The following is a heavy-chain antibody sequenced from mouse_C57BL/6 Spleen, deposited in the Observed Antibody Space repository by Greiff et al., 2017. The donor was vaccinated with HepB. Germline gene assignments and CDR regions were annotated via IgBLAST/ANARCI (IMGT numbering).Heavy chain of an antibody. J-gene: IGHJ4*01. D-gene: IGHD2-4*01. Sequence: QVQLQQPGAELVRPGSSVKLSCKASGYTFTSYWMDWVKQRPGQGLEWIGNIYPSDSETHYNQKFKDKATLTVDKSSSTAYMQLSSLTSEDSAVYYCARRGLRRDGASMDYWGQGTSVTVSS. V-gene: IGHV1-61*01. CDR1: GYTFTSYW. CDR3: ARRGLRRDGASMDY. CDR2: IYPSDSET.